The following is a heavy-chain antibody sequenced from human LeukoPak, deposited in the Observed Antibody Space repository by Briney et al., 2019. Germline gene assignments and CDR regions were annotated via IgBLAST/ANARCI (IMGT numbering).Heavy chain of an antibody. V-gene: IGHV1-46*01. J-gene: IGHJ4*02. CDR3: AREAGAAGASGFDD. Sequence: ASVKVSCKASGYTLNMHWVRQAPGQGLEWMGIITPSGDSTSYAQKFQGRVTMTRDTSTSTVYMELSNLRSEDTAVYYCAREAGAAGASGFDDWGQGSLVTVYS. CDR2: ITPSGDST. CDR1: GYTLN. D-gene: IGHD6-13*01.